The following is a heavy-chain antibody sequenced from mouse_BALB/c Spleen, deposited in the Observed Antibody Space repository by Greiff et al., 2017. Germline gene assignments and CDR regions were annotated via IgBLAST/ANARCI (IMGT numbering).Heavy chain of an antibody. CDR2: IYPYNGGT. Sequence: VQLQQSGPELVKPGASVKISCKASGYTFTDYNMHWVKQSHGKSLEWIGYIYPYNGGTGYNQKFKSKATWTVDNSSSTAFMEHRSLTSEDSAVYDCARSMDCGAGFAYWGQGTLVTVSA. V-gene: IGHV1S29*02. CDR1: GYTFTDYN. CDR3: ARSMDCGAGFAY. J-gene: IGHJ3*01. D-gene: IGHD2-10*02.